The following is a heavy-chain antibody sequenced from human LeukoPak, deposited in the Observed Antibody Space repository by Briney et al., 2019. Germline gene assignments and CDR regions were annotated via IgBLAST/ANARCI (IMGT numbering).Heavy chain of an antibody. CDR3: ARELAAGTGGFDI. CDR2: INPNSGGT. V-gene: IGHV1-2*02. D-gene: IGHD1-1*01. J-gene: IGHJ3*02. CDR1: VYTCTDYY. Sequence: GASVKVSCKASVYTCTDYYMHWVRQAPGEGLEWMGWINPNSGGTNYAQKFQGRVTMTRDTSISTDYMELSRLRSDDTAVYYCARELAAGTGGFDIWGHGTMVTVSS.